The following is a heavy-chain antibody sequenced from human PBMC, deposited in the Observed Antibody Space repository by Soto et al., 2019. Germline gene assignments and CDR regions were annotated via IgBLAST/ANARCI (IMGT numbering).Heavy chain of an antibody. CDR3: ARDEARPLGY. J-gene: IGHJ4*02. CDR1: GFTFSSYW. Sequence: GGSLRLSCAASGFTFSSYWMSWVRQAPGKGLEWVTNIKPDGSEKYYVDPVRGRFTISRDNVDNSLNLQMNSLRAEDAALYYCARDEARPLGYWGQGTLVTVSS. V-gene: IGHV3-7*01. CDR2: IKPDGSEK. D-gene: IGHD6-6*01.